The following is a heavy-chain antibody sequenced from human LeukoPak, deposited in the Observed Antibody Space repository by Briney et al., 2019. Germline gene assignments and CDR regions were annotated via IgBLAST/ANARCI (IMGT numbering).Heavy chain of an antibody. CDR1: GGSFSGYY. Sequence: SESLSLTCAVYGGSFSGYYWSWIRQPAGKGLEWIGRIYTSGSTNYNPSLKSRVTISVDTSKNQFSLKLSSVTAADTAVYYCARDWDEAPDFWSGYNWFDPWGQGTLVTVSS. D-gene: IGHD3-3*01. J-gene: IGHJ5*02. V-gene: IGHV4-4*07. CDR2: IYTSGST. CDR3: ARDWDEAPDFWSGYNWFDP.